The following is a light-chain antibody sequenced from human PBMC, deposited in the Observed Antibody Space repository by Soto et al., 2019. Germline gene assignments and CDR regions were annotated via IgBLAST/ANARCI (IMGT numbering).Light chain of an antibody. CDR1: QDIRTF. Sequence: DLRVTQFPSSLSASVDDRVTITCRASQDIRTFLAWYQQRPGKVPKLLIYAASTLQSGVPSRFSGSGSGTDFTLIISSLQPEDVATYYCQKYNIAPWTFGHGTRVEI. V-gene: IGKV1-27*01. J-gene: IGKJ1*01. CDR3: QKYNIAPWT. CDR2: AAS.